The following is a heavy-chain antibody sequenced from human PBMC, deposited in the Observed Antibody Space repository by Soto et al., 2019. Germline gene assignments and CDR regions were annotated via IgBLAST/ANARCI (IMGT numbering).Heavy chain of an antibody. CDR2: IMQDGSEK. Sequence: EVHLVESGGGLVQPGGSLRLSCTVSGFRISSYWMSWVRQAPGKGLEWVANIMQDGSEKQYVDSVEGRFTISRDNAKNSVYLQMNGLRVEDTAVYYCGRGHSAPDYWGQGTLVTVSA. CDR1: GFRISSYW. V-gene: IGHV3-7*01. J-gene: IGHJ4*02. CDR3: GRGHSAPDY.